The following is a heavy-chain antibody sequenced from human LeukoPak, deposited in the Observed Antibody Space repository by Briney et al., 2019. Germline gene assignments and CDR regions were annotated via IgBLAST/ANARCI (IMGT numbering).Heavy chain of an antibody. D-gene: IGHD3-10*01. Sequence: PSETLSLTCTVSGGSVSSNIYYWSWIRQPSGKGLEWIGYIYYSGSTNYNPSLKSRVTISVDTSKNQFSLKLTSVTAADTAVYYCARVHITMVRGVSGWFDPWGQGTLVTVSS. V-gene: IGHV4-61*01. CDR1: GGSVSSNIYY. CDR3: ARVHITMVRGVSGWFDP. CDR2: IYYSGST. J-gene: IGHJ5*02.